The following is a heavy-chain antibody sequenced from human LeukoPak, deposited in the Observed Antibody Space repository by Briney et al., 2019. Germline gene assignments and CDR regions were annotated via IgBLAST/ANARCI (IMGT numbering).Heavy chain of an antibody. CDR3: ARPSGTYFPFDY. CDR1: GYSFTRYW. Sequence: GESLKISCKTSGYSFTRYWIVWVRQTPGKGLEWMGIVYPDDPDTRYSPAFQGQVTISADKSITTAYLHWSSLKASDTAVYCCARPSGTYFPFDYWGQGTLVTVSS. D-gene: IGHD1-26*01. V-gene: IGHV5-51*01. CDR2: VYPDDPDT. J-gene: IGHJ4*02.